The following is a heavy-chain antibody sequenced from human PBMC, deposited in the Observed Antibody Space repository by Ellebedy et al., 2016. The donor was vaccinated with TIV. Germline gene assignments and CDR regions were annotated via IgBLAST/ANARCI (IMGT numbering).Heavy chain of an antibody. CDR1: GYSFTTYW. V-gene: IGHV5-51*01. CDR3: ARLAVAGLGDS. CDR2: VYPYDSDT. Sequence: GESLKISCQGSGYSFTTYWIAWVRQMPGKGLEWMGSVYPYDSDTKYSPSFQGQVTISADKSISTAYLQWSSLKASDTAIYYCARLAVAGLGDSWGQGTLVTVSS. J-gene: IGHJ4*02. D-gene: IGHD6-19*01.